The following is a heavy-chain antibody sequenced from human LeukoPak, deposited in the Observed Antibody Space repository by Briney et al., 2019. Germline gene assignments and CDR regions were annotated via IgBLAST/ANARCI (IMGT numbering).Heavy chain of an antibody. CDR2: INPNIGGT. CDR1: GYRFTGYY. CDR3: ARARFGPGYSSGLFDP. D-gene: IGHD3-22*01. J-gene: IGHJ5*02. Sequence: GASVKVSCKASGYRFTGYYLHWVRQAPGQGLEWMGWINPNIGGTYSAQDFQGRVTMTSETSISTTSMYLRGLTPDHTGGYYCARARFGPGYSSGLFDPWGQGTLVTVSS. V-gene: IGHV1-2*02.